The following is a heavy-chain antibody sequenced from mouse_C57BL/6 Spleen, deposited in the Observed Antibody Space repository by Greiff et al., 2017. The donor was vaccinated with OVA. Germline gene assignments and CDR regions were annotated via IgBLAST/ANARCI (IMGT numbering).Heavy chain of an antibody. D-gene: IGHD1-1*01. CDR1: GYTFTSYW. J-gene: IGHJ1*03. CDR2: IDPSDSET. CDR3: ARTYYYGSGYFDV. V-gene: IGHV1-52*01. Sequence: QVQLQQPGAELVRPGSSVKLSCKASGYTFTSYWMHWVQQRPIQGLEWIGNIDPSDSETHYNQKFKDKATLTVDKSSSTAYLQLSSLTSEDAAVYYCARTYYYGSGYFDVWGTGTTVTVSS.